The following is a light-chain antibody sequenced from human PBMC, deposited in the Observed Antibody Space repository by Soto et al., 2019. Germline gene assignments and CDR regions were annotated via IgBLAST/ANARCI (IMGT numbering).Light chain of an antibody. CDR1: QAISHY. J-gene: IGKJ4*01. CDR2: GAS. Sequence: DIQMTQSPSAMSASVGDRVTITCRASQAISHYLAWFHQRPGKVPKRLIYGASTLESGVPSRFSASGSGTEFTLTISSLQPEDFGTYYCLQHNTYPLSFGGGTKVE. CDR3: LQHNTYPLS. V-gene: IGKV1-17*03.